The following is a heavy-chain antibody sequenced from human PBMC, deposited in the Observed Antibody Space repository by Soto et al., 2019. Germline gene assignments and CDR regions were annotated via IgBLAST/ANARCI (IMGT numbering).Heavy chain of an antibody. Sequence: QLQLEESGPGLVKPSETLSLTCTVSGGSISSSSYYWGWIRQPPGKGLEWIGSIYYSGSTYYNPSLKSRVTISVDMSKNQSSLKLSSVTAADTAVYYCSAGIVVVVAAPGWYFDLWGRGTLVTVSS. CDR3: SAGIVVVVAAPGWYFDL. CDR1: GGSISSSSYY. D-gene: IGHD2-15*01. CDR2: IYYSGST. J-gene: IGHJ2*01. V-gene: IGHV4-39*01.